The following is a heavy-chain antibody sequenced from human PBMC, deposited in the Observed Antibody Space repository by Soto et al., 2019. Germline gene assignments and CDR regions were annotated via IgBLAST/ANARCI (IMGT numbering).Heavy chain of an antibody. Sequence: QVQLVESGGGVVQPGRSLRLSCAASGFTFSSYGMHWVRQAPGKGLEWVAVISYDGSNKYYADSVKGRFTISRDNSKNALYLQMNSLGAGETAVYYCAKDRGGYSFWDYWGQGTLVSVSS. V-gene: IGHV3-30*18. J-gene: IGHJ4*02. CDR3: AKDRGGYSFWDY. CDR1: GFTFSSYG. CDR2: ISYDGSNK. D-gene: IGHD5-18*01.